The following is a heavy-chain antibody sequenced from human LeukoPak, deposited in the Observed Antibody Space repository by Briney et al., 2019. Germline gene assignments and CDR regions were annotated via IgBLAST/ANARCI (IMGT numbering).Heavy chain of an antibody. CDR3: APTRTTVFPFDY. CDR2: INSDGSST. Sequence: GSLRLSCAASGFTFSSYWMHWVRQAPGKGLVWVSRINSDGSSTSYADSVKGRFTISRDNAKSTLYLQMNSLRAEDTAVYYCAPTRTTVFPFDYWGQGTLVTVSS. CDR1: GFTFSSYW. D-gene: IGHD4-17*01. J-gene: IGHJ4*02. V-gene: IGHV3-74*01.